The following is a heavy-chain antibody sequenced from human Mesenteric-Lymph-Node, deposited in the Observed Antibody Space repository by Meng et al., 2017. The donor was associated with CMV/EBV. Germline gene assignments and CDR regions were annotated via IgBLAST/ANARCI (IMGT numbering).Heavy chain of an antibody. CDR1: GGSISNYY. Sequence: SETLSLTCTVSGGSISNYYWTWIRQAPGKGLEWIGYIYYTGRTNYNPSLKSRVTISVDTSKNQFSLKLTSVTAADTAVYYCARDLKGGVPATIGQWGQGTLVTVSS. CDR3: ARDLKGGVPATIGQ. V-gene: IGHV4-59*01. D-gene: IGHD2-2*02. J-gene: IGHJ4*02. CDR2: IYYTGRT.